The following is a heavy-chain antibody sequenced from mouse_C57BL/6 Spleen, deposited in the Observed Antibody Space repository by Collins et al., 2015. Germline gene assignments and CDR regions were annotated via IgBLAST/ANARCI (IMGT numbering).Heavy chain of an antibody. CDR2: ISYSGST. Sequence: DVQLQESGPGLVKPSQSLSLTCTVTGYSITSDYAWNWIRQFPGNKLEWMGYISYSGSTSYNPSLKSRISITRDTSKNQFFLQLNSVTTEDTATYYCARALIYDGYYDYWGQGTTLTVSS. CDR3: ARALIYDGYYDY. J-gene: IGHJ2*01. V-gene: IGHV3-2*02. D-gene: IGHD2-3*01. CDR1: GYSITSDYA.